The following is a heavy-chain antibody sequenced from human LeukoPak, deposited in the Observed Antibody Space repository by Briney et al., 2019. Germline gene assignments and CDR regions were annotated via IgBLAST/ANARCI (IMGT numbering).Heavy chain of an antibody. Sequence: GGSLRLSCAASGFTFSSYEMNWVRQAPGKGLEWVSYISTTGSSIYYADSVKGRFTISRDDVKNLLYLQMNSLRAEDTAVYYCARVQRGIAVALDYWGQGTLATVSS. J-gene: IGHJ4*02. V-gene: IGHV3-48*03. CDR3: ARVQRGIAVALDY. CDR1: GFTFSSYE. D-gene: IGHD6-19*01. CDR2: ISTTGSSI.